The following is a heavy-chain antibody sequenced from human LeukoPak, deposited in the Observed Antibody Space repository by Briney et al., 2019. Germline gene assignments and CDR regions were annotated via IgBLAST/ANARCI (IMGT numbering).Heavy chain of an antibody. CDR3: ASRPQWPV. CDR1: GGSFSGYY. D-gene: IGHD6-19*01. Sequence: SETLSLTCAVYGGSFSGYYWSWIRQSPGKGLEWIGEINHSGGTNYDPSLKSRVTISVDRSKNQFSLNLISLTAADTAIYYCASRPQWPVWGQGILVTVSS. J-gene: IGHJ4*02. V-gene: IGHV4-34*01. CDR2: INHSGGT.